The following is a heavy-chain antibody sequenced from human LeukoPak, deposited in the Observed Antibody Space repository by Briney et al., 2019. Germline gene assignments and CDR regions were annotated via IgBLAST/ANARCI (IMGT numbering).Heavy chain of an antibody. J-gene: IGHJ4*02. CDR2: IWYDGSNK. CDR1: GFTFSSYG. CDR3: ARDSDIVVVPAATIFDY. V-gene: IGHV3-30*19. D-gene: IGHD2-2*01. Sequence: GGSLRLSCAASGFTFSSYGMHWVRQAPGKGLEWVAVIWYDGSNKYYADSVKGRFTISRDNSKNTLYLQMNSLRAEDTAVYYCARDSDIVVVPAATIFDYWGQGTLVTVSS.